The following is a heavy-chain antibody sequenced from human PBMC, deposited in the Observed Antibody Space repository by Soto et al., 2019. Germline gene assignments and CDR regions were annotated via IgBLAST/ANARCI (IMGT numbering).Heavy chain of an antibody. CDR3: ARIRISRYSSSWYLFDY. V-gene: IGHV3-33*01. D-gene: IGHD6-13*01. CDR1: GFTFSSYG. Sequence: GGSLRLSCAASGFTFSSYGMHWVRQAPGKGLEWVAVIWYDGSNKYYADSVKGRFTISRDNSKNTLYLQMNSLRAEDTAVYYCARIRISRYSSSWYLFDYWGQGTLVTV. J-gene: IGHJ4*02. CDR2: IWYDGSNK.